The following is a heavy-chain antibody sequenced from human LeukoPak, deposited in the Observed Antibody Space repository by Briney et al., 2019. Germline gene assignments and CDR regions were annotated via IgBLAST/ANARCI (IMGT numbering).Heavy chain of an antibody. CDR2: INPNSGGT. CDR1: GYTFTGYY. Sequence: DSVKVSCKASGYTFTGYYMHWVRQAPGQGLEWMGWINPNSGGTNYAQKFQGRVTMTRDTSISTAYMELSRLRSDDTAVYYCARDLDSSGYYPHFDYWGQGTLVTVSS. J-gene: IGHJ4*02. V-gene: IGHV1-2*02. CDR3: ARDLDSSGYYPHFDY. D-gene: IGHD3-22*01.